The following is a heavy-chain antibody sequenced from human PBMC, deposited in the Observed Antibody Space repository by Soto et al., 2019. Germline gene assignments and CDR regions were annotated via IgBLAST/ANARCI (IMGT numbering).Heavy chain of an antibody. Sequence: SETLSLTCTVSGGSISSSSYYWGWIRQPPGKGLEWIGSIYYSGSTYYNPSLKSRVTISVDTSKNQFSLKLSFVTAADTAVYYCARHASGSYYGFARYYYYGMDVWGQGTTVTVSS. CDR2: IYYSGST. V-gene: IGHV4-39*01. J-gene: IGHJ6*02. CDR3: ARHASGSYYGFARYYYYGMDV. CDR1: GGSISSSSYY. D-gene: IGHD1-26*01.